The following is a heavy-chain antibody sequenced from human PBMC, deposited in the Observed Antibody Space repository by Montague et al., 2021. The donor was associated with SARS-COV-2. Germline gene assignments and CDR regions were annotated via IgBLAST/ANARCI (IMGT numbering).Heavy chain of an antibody. CDR2: IYYSGST. CDR3: ARRVVGGGYATTYENDY. D-gene: IGHD6-19*01. V-gene: IGHV4-39*01. Sequence: SETLSLTCTVSGGSISSSSYYWGWIRQPPGKGLEWIGSIYYSGSTYYNPSLKSRVTISVDTSKNQFSLKLSSVTAADTAVYYCARRVVGGGYATTYENDYWGQGTLVTVSS. J-gene: IGHJ4*02. CDR1: GGSISSSSYY.